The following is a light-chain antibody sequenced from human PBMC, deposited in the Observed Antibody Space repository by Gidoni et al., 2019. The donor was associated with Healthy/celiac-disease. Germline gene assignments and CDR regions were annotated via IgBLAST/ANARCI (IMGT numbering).Light chain of an antibody. CDR1: QSVSSY. CDR3: QQRSNWPPMYT. J-gene: IGKJ2*01. V-gene: IGKV3-11*01. Sequence: EIVLTQSPATLSLSPGERATLSCRASQSVSSYLAWYPQKPGQAPRPLIYDASNRATGIPARFSGSGSGTDFTLTISSLEPEDFAVYYCQQRSNWPPMYTFGQGTKLEIK. CDR2: DAS.